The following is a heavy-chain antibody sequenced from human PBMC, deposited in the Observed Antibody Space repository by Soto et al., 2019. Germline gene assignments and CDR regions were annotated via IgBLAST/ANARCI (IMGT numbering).Heavy chain of an antibody. CDR2: IIPIFGTA. CDR3: ARGRRDSYCSGGSCYSSFGLDC. V-gene: IGHV1-69*01. D-gene: IGHD2-15*01. Sequence: GASVKGSCADGRGTGNIYALCWRRPAPGPGLEWMGGIIPIFGTANYAQKFQGRVTITADESISTAYMELSSLRSEDTAVYYCARGRRDSYCSGGSCYSSFGLDCWCQGTRATGS. J-gene: IGHJ6*02. CDR1: RGTGNIYA.